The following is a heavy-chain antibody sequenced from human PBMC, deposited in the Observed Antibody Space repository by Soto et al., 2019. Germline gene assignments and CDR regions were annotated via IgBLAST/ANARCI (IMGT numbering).Heavy chain of an antibody. D-gene: IGHD5-18*01. CDR1: GGSISSGGYY. J-gene: IGHJ6*02. Sequence: QVQLQESGPGLVKPSQTLSLTCTVSGGSISSGGYYWSWIRQHPGKGLEGIGHIYYSGSTYYNPSLKSRVTISVDTSKNQFSLKLSSVTAADTAVYYCARDGYSYGGRYYGMDVWGQGTTVTVSS. V-gene: IGHV4-31*03. CDR2: IYYSGST. CDR3: ARDGYSYGGRYYGMDV.